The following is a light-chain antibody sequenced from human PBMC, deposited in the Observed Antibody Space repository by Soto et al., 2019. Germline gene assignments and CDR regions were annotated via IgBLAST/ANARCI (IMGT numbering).Light chain of an antibody. CDR2: AAS. V-gene: IGKV1-27*01. CDR3: QQYGSSWT. CDR1: QGISSY. Sequence: DIQMTQSPSSLSASVGDRVTITCRASQGISSYLTWYQQKPEKVTKLLIYAASTLQSGVPSRFSGSGSGTDFTLTISRLEHEDFAVYYCQQYGSSWTFGQGTKVDIK. J-gene: IGKJ1*01.